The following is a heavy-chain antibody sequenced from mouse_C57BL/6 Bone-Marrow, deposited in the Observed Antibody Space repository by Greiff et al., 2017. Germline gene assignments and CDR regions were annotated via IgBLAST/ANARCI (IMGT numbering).Heavy chain of an antibody. CDR3: TTFEWLLKRYLDV. Sequence: VQLQQSGAELVRPGASVKLSCTASGFNIKDDYMHWVKQRPEQGLEWIGWIDPENGDTEYASKFQGKATITADTSSNTAYLQLSSLTSEDTAVYYGTTFEWLLKRYLDVWGKGTSVTVSS. V-gene: IGHV14-4*01. J-gene: IGHJ4*01. CDR2: IDPENGDT. CDR1: GFNIKDDY. D-gene: IGHD2-3*01.